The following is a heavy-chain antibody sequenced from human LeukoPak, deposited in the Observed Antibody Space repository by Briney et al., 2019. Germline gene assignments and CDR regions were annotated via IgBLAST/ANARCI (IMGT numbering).Heavy chain of an antibody. V-gene: IGHV4-4*07. CDR1: GGSISSYY. Sequence: SETLSLTCTVSGGSISSYYWSWIRQPAGKGLEWIGRMYSSGSTNYNPSLTSRVTMSVDTSKNQLSLKLSSVTAADTAVYYCARDSKFYSGSYSAAIDAFDIWGQGTMVTVSS. D-gene: IGHD1-26*01. CDR3: ARDSKFYSGSYSAAIDAFDI. CDR2: MYSSGST. J-gene: IGHJ3*02.